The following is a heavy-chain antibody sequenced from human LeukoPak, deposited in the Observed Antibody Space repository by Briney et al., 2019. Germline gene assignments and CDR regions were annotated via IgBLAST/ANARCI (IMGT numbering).Heavy chain of an antibody. V-gene: IGHV3-21*01. CDR1: GFTFSSST. CDR2: ISSSSTYI. J-gene: IGHJ3*02. D-gene: IGHD2/OR15-2a*01. Sequence: GGSLRLSCAASGFTFSSSTMTWVRRSPGKGLEWVSSISSSSTYIYYADSVKGRFIISRDNAKNSLYLQMNSLRAEDTAVFYCARDFLNAIDIWGQGTMATVSS. CDR3: ARDFLNAIDI.